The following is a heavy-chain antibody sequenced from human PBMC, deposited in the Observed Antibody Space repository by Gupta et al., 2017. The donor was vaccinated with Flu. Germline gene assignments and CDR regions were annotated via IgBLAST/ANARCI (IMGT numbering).Heavy chain of an antibody. J-gene: IGHJ4*02. CDR3: ANVGDYGDYGTDY. V-gene: IGHV3-23*01. D-gene: IGHD4-17*01. CDR1: GFTFSSYA. Sequence: EVQLLESGGGLVQPGGSLRLSCAASGFTFSSYAMSWVRQAPGKGLEWVSAISGSGGRTYYADAVKGRFTISRDNAKNTLYLQMNRLRAEDTAVYYCANVGDYGDYGTDYGGQGTLVTVSS. CDR2: ISGSGGRT.